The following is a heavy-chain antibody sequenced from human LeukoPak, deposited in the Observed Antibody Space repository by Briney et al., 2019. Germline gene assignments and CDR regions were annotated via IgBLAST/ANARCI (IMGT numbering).Heavy chain of an antibody. D-gene: IGHD1-26*01. J-gene: IGHJ4*02. V-gene: IGHV3-21*01. CDR3: ARDWAFRELLY. CDR1: GFTFSSYS. CDR2: ISSSSSYI. Sequence: AGGSPRLSCAASGFTFSSYSMNWVRQAPGKGLEWVSSISSSSSYIYYADSVKGRFTISRDNAKNSLYLQMNSLRAEDTAVYYCARDWAFRELLYWGQGTLVTVSS.